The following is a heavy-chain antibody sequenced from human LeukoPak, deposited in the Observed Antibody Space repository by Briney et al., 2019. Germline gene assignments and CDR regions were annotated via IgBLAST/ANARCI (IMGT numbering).Heavy chain of an antibody. V-gene: IGHV3-53*01. Sequence: AGGSLRLSCAASGVTVSSNYMSWVRQAPGKGLEWVSVIYSGGSTYYADSVKGRFTISRDNSKNTLYLQMNSLRAEDTAVYYCARDDRSGGYYYVFDSGGRGPLITVSS. D-gene: IGHD3-22*01. CDR1: GVTVSSNY. J-gene: IGHJ4*02. CDR2: IYSGGST. CDR3: ARDDRSGGYYYVFDS.